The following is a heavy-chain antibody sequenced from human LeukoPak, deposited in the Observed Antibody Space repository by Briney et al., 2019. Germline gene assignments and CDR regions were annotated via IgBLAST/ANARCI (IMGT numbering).Heavy chain of an antibody. V-gene: IGHV1-2*02. CDR3: ARAPLRYFDWLLGPDAFDI. CDR1: GYTFTGYY. Sequence: ASVKVSCKASGYTFTGYYMHWVRQAPGQGLEWMGWINPNSGGTNYAQKFQGRVTMTRDTSISTAYMELSSLRSEDTAVYYCARAPLRYFDWLLGPDAFDIWGQGTMVTVSS. CDR2: INPNSGGT. D-gene: IGHD3-9*01. J-gene: IGHJ3*02.